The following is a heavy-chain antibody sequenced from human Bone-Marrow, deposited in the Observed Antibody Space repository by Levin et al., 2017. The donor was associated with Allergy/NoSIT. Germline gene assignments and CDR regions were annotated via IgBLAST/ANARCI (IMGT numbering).Heavy chain of an antibody. CDR2: ISASGSHI. V-gene: IGHV3-21*05. CDR1: GFRFSDYV. D-gene: IGHD5-18*01. CDR3: ARIYRGYSLDGGRDM. Sequence: GESLKISCVASGFRFSDYVLNWVRQAPGKGLEWVAYISASGSHIYYTNSVKGRFTVSRDNAKNQLHLHMNSLRAEDTALYYCARIYRGYSLDGGRDMWGQGTKVTVSS. J-gene: IGHJ3*02.